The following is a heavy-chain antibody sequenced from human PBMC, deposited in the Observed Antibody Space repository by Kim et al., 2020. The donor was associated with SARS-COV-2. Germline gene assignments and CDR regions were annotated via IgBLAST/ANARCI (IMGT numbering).Heavy chain of an antibody. J-gene: IGHJ4*02. V-gene: IGHV4-31*03. D-gene: IGHD6-19*01. CDR3: ARECRCSGPDY. CDR1: GGSISSGGYY. Sequence: SETLSLTCTVSGGSISSGGYYWSWIRQHPGKGLEWIGYIYYSGSTYYNPSLKSRVTISVDTSKNQFSLKLSSVTAADTAVYYCARECRCSGPDYWGQGTLVTVSP. CDR2: IYYSGST.